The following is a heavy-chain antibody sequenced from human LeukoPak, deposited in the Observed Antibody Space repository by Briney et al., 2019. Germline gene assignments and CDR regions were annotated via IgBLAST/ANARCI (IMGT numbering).Heavy chain of an antibody. D-gene: IGHD4-17*01. J-gene: IGHJ6*03. CDR3: AKDTYGDYPYYYYYMDV. Sequence: SGGSLRLSCAASGFTFSSYGMHWVRQAPGKGLEWVAVISYDGSNKYYADSVKGRFTISRDNSKNTLYLQMNSLRAEDTAVYYCAKDTYGDYPYYYYYMDVWGKGTTVTVSS. CDR2: ISYDGSNK. V-gene: IGHV3-30*18. CDR1: GFTFSSYG.